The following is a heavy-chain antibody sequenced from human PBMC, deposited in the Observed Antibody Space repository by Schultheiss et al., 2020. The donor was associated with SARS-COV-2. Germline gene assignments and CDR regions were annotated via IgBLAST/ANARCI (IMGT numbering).Heavy chain of an antibody. J-gene: IGHJ6*03. CDR2: IWYDGSNK. V-gene: IGHV3-33*01. D-gene: IGHD3-22*01. CDR1: GFTFSSYG. CDR3: ARARYAIQDSSGYYGYYYYYMDV. Sequence: GESLKISCAASGFTFSSYGMHWVRQAPGKGLEWVAVIWYDGSNKYYADSVKGRFTISRDNSKNTLYLQMNSLRAEDTAVYYCARARYAIQDSSGYYGYYYYYMDVWGKGTTVTVSS.